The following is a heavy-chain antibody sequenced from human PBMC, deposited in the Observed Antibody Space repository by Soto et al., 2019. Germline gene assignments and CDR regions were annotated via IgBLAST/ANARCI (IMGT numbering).Heavy chain of an antibody. CDR3: ARAQTTVTSYAY. V-gene: IGHV4-30-2*01. D-gene: IGHD4-17*01. CDR1: GCSISSGGYS. J-gene: IGHJ4*02. CDR2: IYHSGST. Sequence: PSETLSLTCAVSGCSISSGGYSWSWIRQPPGKGLEWIGYIYHSGSTYYNPSLKSRVTISVDRSKNQFSLKLSSVTAADTAMYYGARAQTTVTSYAYRGQGTLVPVSS.